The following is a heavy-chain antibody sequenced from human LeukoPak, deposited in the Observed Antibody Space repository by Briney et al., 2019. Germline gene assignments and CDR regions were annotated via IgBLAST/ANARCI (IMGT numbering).Heavy chain of an antibody. V-gene: IGHV3-53*01. D-gene: IGHD5-24*01. CDR2: IYRDDST. CDR1: GFTVTHKF. J-gene: IGHJ3*01. Sequence: GGSLRLSCAASGFTVTHKFMNWVRQAPGKGLEWVAVIYRDDSTYYTDSVKGRFTVSGDSSKNTLYLHMNSLRAEDTAVYFCAREYNAGDALDVWGQGTPVTISS. CDR3: AREYNAGDALDV.